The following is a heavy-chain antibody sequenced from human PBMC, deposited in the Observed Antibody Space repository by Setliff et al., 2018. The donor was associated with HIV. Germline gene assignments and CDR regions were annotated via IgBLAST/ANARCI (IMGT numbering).Heavy chain of an antibody. CDR1: GVTSGDYY. D-gene: IGHD2-15*01. CDR3: ARGFCSGGSCHPNFYHYMDV. J-gene: IGHJ6*03. V-gene: IGHV4-31*03. CDR2: IYSSGTK. Sequence: SETLSLTCTFSGVTSGDYYWTWIRQHPVKGLEWIGYIYSSGTKYYNPSLKSRLAISLDTSKNQFSLNLKSVTAADAAVYYCARGFCSGGSCHPNFYHYMDVWGKGTTVTVSS.